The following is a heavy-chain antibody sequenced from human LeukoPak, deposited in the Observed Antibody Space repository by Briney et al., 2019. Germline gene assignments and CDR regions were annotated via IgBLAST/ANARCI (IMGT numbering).Heavy chain of an antibody. V-gene: IGHV1-2*02. CDR3: AREAGGELLWNWFDP. D-gene: IGHD1-26*01. J-gene: IGHJ5*02. Sequence: ATSVKVSCKASGYTFTGYYMHWVRQSPGHGLEWMGWINPNSVGTNYAQKFQGRVTMTRDTSISTAYMELSRLRSADTAVYYCAREAGGELLWNWFDPWGQGTLVTVSS. CDR1: GYTFTGYY. CDR2: INPNSVGT.